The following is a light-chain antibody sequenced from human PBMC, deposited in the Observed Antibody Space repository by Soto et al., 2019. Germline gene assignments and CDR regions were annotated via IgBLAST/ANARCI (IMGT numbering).Light chain of an antibody. CDR1: QSVGSS. V-gene: IGKV3-15*01. Sequence: EIVMTQSPATLSVSPGEGATLSCRASQSVGSSLAWYQQKPGQPPRIIIYGAFTRVTGIPARFSGSGSGTEFTLTISSLQSEDFAVYYCQQYINWPVYTFGQGTKLEIK. CDR3: QQYINWPVYT. J-gene: IGKJ2*01. CDR2: GAF.